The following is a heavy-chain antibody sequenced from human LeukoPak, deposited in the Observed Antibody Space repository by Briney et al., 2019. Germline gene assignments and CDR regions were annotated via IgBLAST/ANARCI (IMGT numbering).Heavy chain of an antibody. V-gene: IGHV3-74*01. CDR2: INSDGSST. Sequence: GGSLRLSCAASGFTFSSYWMHWVRQAPGKGLVWVSRINSDGSSTSYADSVKGRFTNSRDNAKNTLYLQMNSLRAEDTAVYYCARELSGDAFDIWGQGTMVTVSS. D-gene: IGHD6-25*01. CDR3: ARELSGDAFDI. CDR1: GFTFSSYW. J-gene: IGHJ3*02.